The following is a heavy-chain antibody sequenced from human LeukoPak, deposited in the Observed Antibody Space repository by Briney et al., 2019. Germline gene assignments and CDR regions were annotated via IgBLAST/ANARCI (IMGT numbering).Heavy chain of an antibody. CDR3: ARAPRGGTTVTPPLGS. D-gene: IGHD4-11*01. Sequence: SETLSLTCTVSGGSISSGGYYWSWIRQHPGKGLEWIGYIYYSGSTYYNPSLKSRGTISADTSKNQFSLKLSSVTAADTAVYYWARAPRGGTTVTPPLGSGGQGTRAPVSS. CDR1: GGSISSGGYY. V-gene: IGHV4-31*03. J-gene: IGHJ4*02. CDR2: IYYSGST.